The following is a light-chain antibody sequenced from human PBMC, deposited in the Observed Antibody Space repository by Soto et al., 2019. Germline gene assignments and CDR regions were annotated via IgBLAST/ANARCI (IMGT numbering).Light chain of an antibody. CDR1: SSDVGGYNY. Sequence: QSVLPQPRSVSGSPGQSLTISCTGNSSDVGGYNYVSWYQQHPGKVPKLMIYDVTKRPSGVPDRFSGSKSGNTASLTISGLQAEDEADYYCCSHAGSYTYVFGTGTKVTVL. V-gene: IGLV2-11*01. CDR3: CSHAGSYTYV. J-gene: IGLJ1*01. CDR2: DVT.